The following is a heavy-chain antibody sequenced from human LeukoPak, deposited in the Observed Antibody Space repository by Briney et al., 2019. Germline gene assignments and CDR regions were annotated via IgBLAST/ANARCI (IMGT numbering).Heavy chain of an antibody. Sequence: GASVKVSCKASGYTFTSYYMHWVRQAPGQGLDWMGIINPSGGSTSYAQKFQGRVTMTRDTSTSTVYMELNSMRAEDTAVYYCARDPYSSGWYYFDYWGQGTLVTVSS. CDR3: ARDPYSSGWYYFDY. D-gene: IGHD6-19*01. CDR1: GYTFTSYY. V-gene: IGHV1-46*01. J-gene: IGHJ4*02. CDR2: INPSGGST.